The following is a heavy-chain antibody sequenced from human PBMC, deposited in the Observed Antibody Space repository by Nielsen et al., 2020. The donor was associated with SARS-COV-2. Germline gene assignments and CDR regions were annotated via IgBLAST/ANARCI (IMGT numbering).Heavy chain of an antibody. CDR1: GFTFSSYS. CDR3: ASLYCSGGSCYGY. J-gene: IGHJ4*02. D-gene: IGHD2-15*01. Sequence: GESLKISCAASGFTFSSYSMNWVRQAPGKGLEWVSYISSSSSYIYYADSVKGRFTISRDNAKNSLYLQMNSLRAEDTAVYYCASLYCSGGSCYGYWGQGTLVTVSS. CDR2: ISSSSSYI. V-gene: IGHV3-21*05.